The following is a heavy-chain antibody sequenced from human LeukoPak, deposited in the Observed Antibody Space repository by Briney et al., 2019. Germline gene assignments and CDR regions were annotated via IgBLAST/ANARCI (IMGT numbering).Heavy chain of an antibody. CDR3: ARDRLRLGELSWDY. V-gene: IGHV3-21*01. J-gene: IGHJ4*02. Sequence: GGSLRLSCAASGFTFSNYNMNWVRQAPGKGLEWVSSITSSSTYIYYADSVKGRFTISRDNAKNSLYLQMDSLRAEDTAIYYCARDRLRLGELSWDYWGQGTLVTVSS. CDR2: ITSSSTYI. D-gene: IGHD3-16*02. CDR1: GFTFSNYN.